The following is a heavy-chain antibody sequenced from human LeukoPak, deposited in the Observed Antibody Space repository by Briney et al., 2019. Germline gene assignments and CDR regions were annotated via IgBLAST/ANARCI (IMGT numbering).Heavy chain of an antibody. CDR1: GGSFSGYY. D-gene: IGHD3-22*01. CDR3: ARGQWLYGY. J-gene: IGHJ4*02. CDR2: INHSGST. V-gene: IGHV4-34*01. Sequence: SETLSLTCAVYGGSFSGYYWSWIRQPPGKGLEWIGEINHSGSTNYNPSLKSRVTISVDTSKNQFSLKLSSVTAADTAVYYCARGQWLYGYWGQGTLVTVSS.